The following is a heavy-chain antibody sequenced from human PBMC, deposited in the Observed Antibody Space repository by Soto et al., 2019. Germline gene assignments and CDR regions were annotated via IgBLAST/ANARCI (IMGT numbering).Heavy chain of an antibody. D-gene: IGHD3-10*01. CDR2: IIPIFGTA. CDR3: ASLYGSGSYYLDY. CDR1: GGTFSSYA. J-gene: IGHJ4*02. Sequence: ASVKVSCKASGGTFSSYAISWVRQAPGQGLEWMGGIIPIFGTANYAQKFQGRVTITADESTSTAYMELSSLRSEDTAVYYCASLYGSGSYYLDYWGQGTLVTVSS. V-gene: IGHV1-69*13.